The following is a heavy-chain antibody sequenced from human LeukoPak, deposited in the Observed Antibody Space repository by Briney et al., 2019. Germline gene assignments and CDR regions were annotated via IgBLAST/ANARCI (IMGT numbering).Heavy chain of an antibody. Sequence: GGSLRLSCAASGFTFSSYSMNGVRQAPGKGLEWVSYISSISSTIYYADSVKGRFTISRDNANHSLYLQMNSLRAEDTAVYYCASFRFLEWFKPIRWGQGTLVTVSS. V-gene: IGHV3-48*01. J-gene: IGHJ4*02. CDR2: ISSISSTI. D-gene: IGHD3-3*01. CDR3: ASFRFLEWFKPIR. CDR1: GFTFSSYS.